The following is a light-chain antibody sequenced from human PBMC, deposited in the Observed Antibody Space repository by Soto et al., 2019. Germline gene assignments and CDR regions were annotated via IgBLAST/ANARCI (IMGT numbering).Light chain of an antibody. Sequence: DIQMTQSPSSLSASVEDRVIITCRASQSISNHLNWYQQKPGKAPKLLIYAASSLQSGVPSRFSGSGSGTDFTVAISSLQPEDFATYYCQQSYSTPWTFGQGTKVDIK. J-gene: IGKJ1*01. V-gene: IGKV1-39*01. CDR2: AAS. CDR3: QQSYSTPWT. CDR1: QSISNH.